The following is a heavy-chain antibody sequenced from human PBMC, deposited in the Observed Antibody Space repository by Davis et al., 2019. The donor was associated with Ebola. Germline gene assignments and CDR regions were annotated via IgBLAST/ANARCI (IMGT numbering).Heavy chain of an antibody. D-gene: IGHD3-9*01. J-gene: IGHJ6*02. CDR3: ATLDILTAYVSYAMDV. CDR2: LNPNSGNT. V-gene: IGHV1-8*01. Sequence: AASVKVSCKASGYTFTSYDINWVRQATGQGLEWMGWLNPNSGNTGYAQKFQGRVTMTRNTSISTAYLELSSLRYEDTAVYYCATLDILTAYVSYAMDVWGQGTTVTVS. CDR1: GYTFTSYD.